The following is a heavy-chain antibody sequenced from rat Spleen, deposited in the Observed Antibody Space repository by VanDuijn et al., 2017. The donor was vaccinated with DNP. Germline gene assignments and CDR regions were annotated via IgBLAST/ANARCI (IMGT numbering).Heavy chain of an antibody. J-gene: IGHJ2*01. CDR3: VRWNSGHFDY. CDR1: GFTFSDYY. Sequence: EVQLVESGGGLVQPGRSLKLSCAASGFTFSDYYMAWVRQAPTKGLEWVASISYDGGSTYYGVSVKGRFTISRDNAKSTLYLQMNSLRSEDMATYYCVRWNSGHFDYWGQGVMVTVSS. V-gene: IGHV5-22*01. D-gene: IGHD4-3*01. CDR2: ISYDGGST.